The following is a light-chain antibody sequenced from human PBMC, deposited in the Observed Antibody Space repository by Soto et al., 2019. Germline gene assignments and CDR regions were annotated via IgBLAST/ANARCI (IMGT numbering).Light chain of an antibody. CDR2: DSS. J-gene: IGKJ1*01. CDR3: HQRRSWPRT. V-gene: IGKV3-11*01. CDR1: QTVFSR. Sequence: EIGMAQSSATLSVSPGERATLSCRASQTVFSRLAWYQHKPGQAPRLLIYDSSNRATGIPARFSGSGSGTDFTLTISSLEPEDFAVYYCHQRRSWPRTFGQGTKVDIK.